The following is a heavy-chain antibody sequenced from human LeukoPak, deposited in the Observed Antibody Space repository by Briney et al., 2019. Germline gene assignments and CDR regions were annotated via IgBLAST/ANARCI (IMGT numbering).Heavy chain of an antibody. CDR3: ARERQNKDFWSGGDY. D-gene: IGHD3-3*01. Sequence: GGSLRLSCAASGFTFSSYAMSWVRQAPGKGLEWVSAISGSGGSTYYADSVKGRFTISRDNAKNSLYLQMNTLRPEDTAVYYCARERQNKDFWSGGDYWGQGTLVTVSS. J-gene: IGHJ4*02. V-gene: IGHV3-23*01. CDR2: ISGSGGST. CDR1: GFTFSSYA.